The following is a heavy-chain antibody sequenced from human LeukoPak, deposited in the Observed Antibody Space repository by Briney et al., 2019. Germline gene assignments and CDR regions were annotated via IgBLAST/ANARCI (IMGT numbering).Heavy chain of an antibody. CDR3: ARAVKVATIPSDAFDI. J-gene: IGHJ3*02. D-gene: IGHD5-12*01. V-gene: IGHV4-39*07. CDR1: GGSISSSSYY. Sequence: SETLSLTCTVSGGSISSSSYYWGWIRQPPGKGLEWIGSIYYSGSTYYNPSLKSRVTISVDTSKNQFSLKLSSVTAADTAVYYCARAVKVATIPSDAFDIWGQGTMVTVSS. CDR2: IYYSGST.